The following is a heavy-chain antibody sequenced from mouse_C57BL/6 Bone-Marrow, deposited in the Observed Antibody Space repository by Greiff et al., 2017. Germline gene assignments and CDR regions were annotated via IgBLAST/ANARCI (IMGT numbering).Heavy chain of an antibody. CDR3: AIPLYYYGSQTPYARDY. V-gene: IGHV1-74*01. Sequence: QVQLKQPGAELVKPGASVKVSCKASGYTFTSYWMHWVKQRPGQGLEWIGRIHPSDSDTNYNQKFKGKATLTVDKSSSTAYMQLSSLTSEDSAVYYCAIPLYYYGSQTPYARDYWGQGTSVTVSS. CDR1: GYTFTSYW. J-gene: IGHJ4*01. CDR2: IHPSDSDT. D-gene: IGHD1-1*01.